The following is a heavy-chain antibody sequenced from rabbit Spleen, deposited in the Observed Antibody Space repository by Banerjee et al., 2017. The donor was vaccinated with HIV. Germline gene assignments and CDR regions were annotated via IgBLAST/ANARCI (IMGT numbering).Heavy chain of an antibody. V-gene: IGHV1S47*01. Sequence: QEQLVESGGGLVQPGGSLTLSCKASGFDFSRFGVSWVRQAPGKGLEWIGYIDPIFGGTYYASWVNGRFTISSHNAQNTLFLHLNSLTVADTATYFCVRNSGWGVSYFTLWGPGTLVTVS. J-gene: IGHJ4*01. CDR1: GFDFSRFG. CDR2: IDPIFGGT. CDR3: VRNSGWGVSYFTL. D-gene: IGHD4-1*01.